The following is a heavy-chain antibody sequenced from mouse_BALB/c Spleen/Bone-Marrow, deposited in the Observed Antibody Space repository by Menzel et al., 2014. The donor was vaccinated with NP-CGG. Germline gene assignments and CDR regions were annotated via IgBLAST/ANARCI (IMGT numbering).Heavy chain of an antibody. CDR3: ARDYYGSSYDY. V-gene: IGHV1-82*01. Sequence: QVQLKESGPELVKPGASVKISCKASGYAFXSSWMNWVKQRPGQGLEWIGRIYPGDGDTNYNGKFKGKATLTADKSSSTAYMQLSSLTSVDSAVYFCARDYYGSSYDYWGQGTTLTVSS. CDR2: IYPGDGDT. D-gene: IGHD1-1*01. CDR1: GYAFXSSW. J-gene: IGHJ2*01.